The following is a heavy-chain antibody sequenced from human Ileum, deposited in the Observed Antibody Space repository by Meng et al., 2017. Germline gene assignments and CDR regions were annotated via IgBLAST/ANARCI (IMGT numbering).Heavy chain of an antibody. D-gene: IGHD2-15*01. CDR1: GDSITSYY. CDR3: ARFCSGGSCPDY. J-gene: IGHJ4*02. CDR2: IHYHGST. V-gene: IGHV4-59*01. Sequence: SETLSLTCTVSGDSITSYYWTWIRQPQGKGLEWVGYIHYHGSTNYNPSLESRVSISIDTSMNQFSLKLTSVTAADTAMYYCARFCSGGSCPDYWGQGKLVTVSS.